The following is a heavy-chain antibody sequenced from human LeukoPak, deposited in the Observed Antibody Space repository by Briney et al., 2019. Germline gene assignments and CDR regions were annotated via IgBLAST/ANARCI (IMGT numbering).Heavy chain of an antibody. J-gene: IGHJ3*02. D-gene: IGHD6-13*01. CDR3: AREWRGSWYPWDDAFDI. CDR2: FDPEDGET. CDR1: GYTLTELS. Sequence: ASVKVSCKVSGYTLTELSMHWVRQAPGKGLEWMGGFDPEDGETIYAQKFQGRVTMTEDTSTDTAYMELSSLRSEDTAVYYCAREWRGSWYPWDDAFDIWGQGTMVTVSS. V-gene: IGHV1-24*01.